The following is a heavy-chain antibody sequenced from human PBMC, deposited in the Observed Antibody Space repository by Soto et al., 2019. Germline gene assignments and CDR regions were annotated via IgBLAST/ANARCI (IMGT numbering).Heavy chain of an antibody. D-gene: IGHD3-10*01. J-gene: IGHJ6*03. CDR3: AKEDSGFSGYMDV. CDR2: ITWHSDGR. Sequence: EVQLVESGGGLVQPGGSLRLSCIASGFNFNDHGMHWVRQAPGKGLEWVSGITWHSDGRGYADSVKGRFTISRDNAKNSLYLQMNSLRAEDTALYYCAKEDSGFSGYMDVWGKGTTVTVSS. V-gene: IGHV3-9*01. CDR1: GFNFNDHG.